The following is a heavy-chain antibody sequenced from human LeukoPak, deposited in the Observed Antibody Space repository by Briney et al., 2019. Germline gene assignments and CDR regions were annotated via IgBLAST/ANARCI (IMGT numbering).Heavy chain of an antibody. CDR2: IYTSGST. Sequence: PSETLSLTCTVSGGSISSYYWSWIRQPAGKGLEGIGRIYTSGSTNNYPSLKSRVTMSVDTSKNQFSLKLSSVTAADTAVYYCAREKGSSWREPPYYYSYKDVWGKGTTVTVSS. CDR1: GGSISSYY. V-gene: IGHV4-4*07. CDR3: AREKGSSWREPPYYYSYKDV. D-gene: IGHD6-13*01. J-gene: IGHJ6*03.